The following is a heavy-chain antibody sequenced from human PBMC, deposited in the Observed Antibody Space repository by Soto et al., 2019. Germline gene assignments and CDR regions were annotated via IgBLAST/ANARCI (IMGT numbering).Heavy chain of an antibody. CDR3: ARDDDTARLRVCMDV. D-gene: IGHD6-6*01. CDR2: ISAYNGNT. J-gene: IGHJ6*02. Sequence: ASVKVSCEASGYPFSSYGISWVRQAPGQGLEWMGWISAYNGNTNYAQKLQGRVTMTTDTSTSTAYMELRSLRSDDTAVYYCARDDDTARLRVCMDVWGQGTTVTVSS. V-gene: IGHV1-18*01. CDR1: GYPFSSYG.